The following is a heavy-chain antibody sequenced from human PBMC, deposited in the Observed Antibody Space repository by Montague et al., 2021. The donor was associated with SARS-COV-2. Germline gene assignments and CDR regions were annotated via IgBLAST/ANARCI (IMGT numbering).Heavy chain of an antibody. J-gene: IGHJ4*02. V-gene: IGHV3-30*04. CDR3: ARDNYDYVWGSYRYIY. CDR1: GFTFSSYA. D-gene: IGHD3-16*02. Sequence: SLRLSCAASGFTFSSYAMHWVRQAPGKGLEWVAVITHDGSSKYYADSVKGRFTISREMNSLRAEDTAVYYCARDNYDYVWGSYRYIYWGQGTLVTVSS. CDR2: ITHDGSSK.